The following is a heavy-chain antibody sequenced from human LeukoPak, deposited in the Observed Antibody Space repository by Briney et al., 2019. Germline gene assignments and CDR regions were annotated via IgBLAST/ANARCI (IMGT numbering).Heavy chain of an antibody. D-gene: IGHD3-22*01. J-gene: IGHJ4*02. Sequence: NPGGSLRLSCAASGFTFSNAWMSWVRQAPGKGLEWVGRIKSKTDGGTTDYAAPVKGRFTISRDDSKSTLYLQMNSLKTEDTAVYYCTTVTYDSSGYYLDYWGQGTLVTVSS. CDR3: TTVTYDSSGYYLDY. V-gene: IGHV3-15*01. CDR1: GFTFSNAW. CDR2: IKSKTDGGTT.